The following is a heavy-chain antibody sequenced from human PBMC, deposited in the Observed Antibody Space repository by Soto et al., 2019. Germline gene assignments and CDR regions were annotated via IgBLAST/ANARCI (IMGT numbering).Heavy chain of an antibody. CDR2: TYYRSKWYN. CDR1: GDSVSSNSGA. D-gene: IGHD6-6*01. V-gene: IGHV6-1*01. J-gene: IGHJ5*02. Sequence: QVQLQQSGPGLLKPSQTLSLTCAISGDSVSSNSGAWNWIRQSPSRGLEWLGRTYYRSKWYNDYAESVKSRISINPDTSKNQFSLQLNSVTPDDTAVYYCAGWSSSSQWFGPWGQGTLVTVSS. CDR3: AGWSSSSQWFGP.